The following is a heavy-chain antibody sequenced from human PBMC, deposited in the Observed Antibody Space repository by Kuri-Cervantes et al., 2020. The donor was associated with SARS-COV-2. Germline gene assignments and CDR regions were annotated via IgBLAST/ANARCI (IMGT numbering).Heavy chain of an antibody. D-gene: IGHD3/OR15-3a*01. Sequence: ASLEISCAASKSSFSSYDMAWVHQAPRKGLEWVSGIRSIGGTTYYAASVKGLFTISRDNSKNTLYLQVNSVRAEDTAVYYCAKVTLLWTPMGHNWFYPWGQGTLVTVSS. V-gene: IGHV3-23*01. CDR2: IRSIGGTT. J-gene: IGHJ5*02. CDR3: AKVTLLWTPMGHNWFYP. CDR1: KSSFSSYD.